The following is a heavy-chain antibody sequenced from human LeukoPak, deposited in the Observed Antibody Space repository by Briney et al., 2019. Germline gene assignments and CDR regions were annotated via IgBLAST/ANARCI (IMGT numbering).Heavy chain of an antibody. D-gene: IGHD5-24*01. CDR2: IYHSGST. Sequence: SETLSLTCAVYGGSFSGYYWSWIRQPPGKGLEWIGEIYHSGSTNYNPSLKSRVTISVDKSKNQFSLKLSSVTAADTAVYYCARGVENGMDVWGQGTTVTVSS. CDR3: ARGVENGMDV. V-gene: IGHV4-34*01. J-gene: IGHJ6*02. CDR1: GGSFSGYY.